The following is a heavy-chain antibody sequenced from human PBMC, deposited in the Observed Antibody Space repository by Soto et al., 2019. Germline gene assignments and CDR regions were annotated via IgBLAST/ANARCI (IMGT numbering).Heavy chain of an antibody. D-gene: IGHD4-4*01. CDR1: GFTFSSYW. V-gene: IGHV3-74*01. CDR3: ARGSPPTVTTDYYYYGMDV. J-gene: IGHJ6*02. Sequence: GGSLRLSCAASGFTFSSYWMHWVRQAPGKGLVWVSRINSDGSSTSYADSVKGRFTISRDNAKNTLYLQMNSLRAEDTAVYYCARGSPPTVTTDYYYYGMDVWGQGTTVTVSS. CDR2: INSDGSST.